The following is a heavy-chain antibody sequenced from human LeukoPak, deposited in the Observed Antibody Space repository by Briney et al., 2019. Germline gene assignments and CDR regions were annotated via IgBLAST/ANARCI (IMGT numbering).Heavy chain of an antibody. J-gene: IGHJ4*02. Sequence: GGSLRLSCAASGFIFDSYAMSWVRQAPGQWLQWVSSISGGFVTDYADSVKGRFTISRDNSKNTLYLQVDSLRGEDTALYYCSTRDYDVVRGAHWGQGTLVTVSS. V-gene: IGHV3-23*01. CDR2: ISGGFVT. CDR3: STRDYDVVRGAH. CDR1: GFIFDSYA. D-gene: IGHD4-17*01.